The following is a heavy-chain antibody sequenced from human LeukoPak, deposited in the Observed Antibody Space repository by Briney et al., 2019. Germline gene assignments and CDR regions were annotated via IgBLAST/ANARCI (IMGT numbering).Heavy chain of an antibody. Sequence: PGRSLRLSCAASGFTFSSYGMHWVRQAPGKGLEWVAFIRYDGSNKYYADSVKGRFTISRDNSKNTLYLQMNSLRAEDTAVYYCAKVPPLNYDFWSGSYFDYWGQGTMVTVSS. CDR2: IRYDGSNK. CDR1: GFTFSSYG. CDR3: AKVPPLNYDFWSGSYFDY. J-gene: IGHJ4*02. D-gene: IGHD3-3*01. V-gene: IGHV3-30*02.